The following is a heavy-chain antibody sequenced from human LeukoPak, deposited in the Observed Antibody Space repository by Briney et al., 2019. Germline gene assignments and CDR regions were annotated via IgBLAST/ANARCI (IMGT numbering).Heavy chain of an antibody. J-gene: IGHJ4*02. CDR3: AREAWGSGSYYFDY. Sequence: GGSLRLSCAASGFTFSSYSMNWVRQAPGKGLEWVSSISSSSSYIYYADSVKGRFTISRDNAKNSLYLQMNSLRAEDTAVYYCAREAWGSGSYYFDYWGQGTLVTVSS. V-gene: IGHV3-21*01. D-gene: IGHD3-10*01. CDR1: GFTFSSYS. CDR2: ISSSSSYI.